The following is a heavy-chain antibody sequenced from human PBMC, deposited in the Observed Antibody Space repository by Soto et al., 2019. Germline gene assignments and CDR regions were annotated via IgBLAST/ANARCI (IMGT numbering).Heavy chain of an antibody. V-gene: IGHV4-31*03. CDR3: ARFSGGSGSYYSDWFDP. CDR2: IYYSGST. CDR1: GGSISSGGYY. D-gene: IGHD3-10*01. J-gene: IGHJ5*02. Sequence: PSETLSLTCTVSGGSISSGGYYWSWIRQHPGKGLEWIGYIYYSGSTYYNPSLKSRVTISVETSKNQFSLKLSSVTAADTAVYYCARFSGGSGSYYSDWFDPWGQGTLVTVSS.